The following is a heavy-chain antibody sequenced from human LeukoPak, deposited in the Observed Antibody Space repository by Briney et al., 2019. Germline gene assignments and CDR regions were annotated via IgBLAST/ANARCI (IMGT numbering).Heavy chain of an antibody. CDR3: AREQADYSALFGYYFDY. CDR2: MNPNSGNT. Sequence: ASVKVSCKASGYTFTSYDINWVRQATGQGLEWMGWMNPNSGNTGYAQKFQGRVTMTRNTSISTAYMELSSLRSEDTAVYYCAREQADYSALFGYYFDYWGQGTLVTVSS. CDR1: GYTFTSYD. D-gene: IGHD4-11*01. J-gene: IGHJ4*02. V-gene: IGHV1-8*01.